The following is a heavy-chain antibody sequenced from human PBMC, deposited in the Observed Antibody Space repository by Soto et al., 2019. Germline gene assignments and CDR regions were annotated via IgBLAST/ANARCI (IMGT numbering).Heavy chain of an antibody. CDR2: IIPIFGTA. V-gene: IGHV1-69*01. Sequence: QVQLVQSGAEVKNPGSSVKVSCKASGGTFSSYAISWVRQAPGQGLEWMGGIIPIFGTANYAQKCQGRVTIPADESTSHANMELSSLRSENTAVYYCARGPGVGDEHNWFDPWGQGTLVTVAS. CDR3: ARGPGVGDEHNWFDP. CDR1: GGTFSSYA. J-gene: IGHJ5*02. D-gene: IGHD1-26*01.